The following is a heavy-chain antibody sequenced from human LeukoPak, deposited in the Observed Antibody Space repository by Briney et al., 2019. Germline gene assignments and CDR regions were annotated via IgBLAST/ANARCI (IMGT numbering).Heavy chain of an antibody. V-gene: IGHV3-7*01. Sequence: GGSLRLSCAASGFTFSSYWMSWVRQAPGKGLEWVANIKQDGSEKYYADSVKGRFTISRDNSKNTLYLQMNSLRAEDTAVYYCAKPPAFQDSSGYYLTWGQGTLVTVSS. CDR1: GFTFSSYW. CDR2: IKQDGSEK. CDR3: AKPPAFQDSSGYYLT. D-gene: IGHD3-22*01. J-gene: IGHJ4*02.